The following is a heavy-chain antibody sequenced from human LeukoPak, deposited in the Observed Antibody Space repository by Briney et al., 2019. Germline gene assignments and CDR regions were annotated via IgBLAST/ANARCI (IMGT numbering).Heavy chain of an antibody. Sequence: SVKVSCKASGGTFSSYAISWVRQAPGQGLEWMGGIIPIFGTANYAQKFQGRVTITTDESTSTAYMELSSLRSEDTAVYYCARDRKLPEGMAALNWFDPWGQGTLVTVSS. V-gene: IGHV1-69*05. CDR2: IIPIFGTA. CDR3: ARDRKLPEGMAALNWFDP. CDR1: GGTFSSYA. D-gene: IGHD6-13*01. J-gene: IGHJ5*02.